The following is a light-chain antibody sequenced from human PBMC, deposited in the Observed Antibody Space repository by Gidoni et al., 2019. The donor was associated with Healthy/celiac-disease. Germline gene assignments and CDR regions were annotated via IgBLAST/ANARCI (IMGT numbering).Light chain of an antibody. CDR3: QQYNSYSTWT. J-gene: IGKJ1*01. Sequence: DIQMTQSPSTLSASVGDRVTITCRASQSISSWLAWYQQKPGKAPKLLLYKASSLESGIPSRFSGSGSGKEFTLTISSLQPDDFATYYCQQYNSYSTWTFGQGTKVEIK. CDR1: QSISSW. V-gene: IGKV1-5*03. CDR2: KAS.